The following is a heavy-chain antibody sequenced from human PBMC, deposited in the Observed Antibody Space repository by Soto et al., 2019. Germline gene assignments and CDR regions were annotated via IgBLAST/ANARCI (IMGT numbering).Heavy chain of an antibody. V-gene: IGHV3-23*01. Sequence: GGSLRLSCAASGFSFGDSAMSWVRQPPGKGLEWLAAVNPDGSDTFYADSVKGRFTISRDNSQNTVNLQMKSLRVEDTAIYYCAKQLGYYSTARCYFDYWGQGT. CDR3: AKQLGYYSTARCYFDY. CDR2: VNPDGSDT. J-gene: IGHJ4*02. CDR1: GFSFGDSA. D-gene: IGHD2-2*01.